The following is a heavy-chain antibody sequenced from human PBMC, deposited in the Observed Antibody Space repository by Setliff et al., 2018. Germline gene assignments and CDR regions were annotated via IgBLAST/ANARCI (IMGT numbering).Heavy chain of an antibody. CDR2: IYTSGST. V-gene: IGHV4-4*08. CDR3: VRVEAGYCSSTSCYVVGAFDI. CDR1: GGSISSNY. Sequence: PSETLSLTCTVSGGSISSNYWGWVRQPPGKGLEWIGYIYTSGSTNYNPSLKSRGTISVDTSRNQFSLKLSSVTAADTAVYYWVRVEAGYCSSTSCYVVGAFDIWGQGTMVTVSS. D-gene: IGHD2-2*03. J-gene: IGHJ3*02.